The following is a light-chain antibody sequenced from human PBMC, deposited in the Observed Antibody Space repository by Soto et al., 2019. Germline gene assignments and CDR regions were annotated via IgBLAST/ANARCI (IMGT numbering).Light chain of an antibody. V-gene: IGLV1-44*01. Sequence: QSVLTQSPSASVTPGQRVTISCSGSSSNIGSNNVHWYQQLPGTAPKLLIYNNYQRPSGVPDRFSGSKSGTSASLAISGLQSEDEADYYGAAWDDSLSGWVFGGGTKLTVL. CDR1: SSNIGSNN. CDR2: NNY. J-gene: IGLJ3*02. CDR3: AAWDDSLSGWV.